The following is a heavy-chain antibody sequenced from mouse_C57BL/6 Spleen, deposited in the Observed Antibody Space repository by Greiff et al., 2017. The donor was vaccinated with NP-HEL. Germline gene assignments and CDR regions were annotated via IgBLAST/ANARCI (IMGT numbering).Heavy chain of an antibody. CDR1: GYSITSGYY. J-gene: IGHJ3*01. Sequence: EVKLQESGPGLVKPSQSLSLTCSVTGYSITSGYYWNWIRQFPGNKLEWMGYISYDGSNNYNPSLKNRISITRDTSKNQFFLKLNSVTTEDTATYYCASGPYDYGAYWGQGTLVTVSA. V-gene: IGHV3-6*01. CDR3: ASGPYDYGAY. D-gene: IGHD2-4*01. CDR2: ISYDGSN.